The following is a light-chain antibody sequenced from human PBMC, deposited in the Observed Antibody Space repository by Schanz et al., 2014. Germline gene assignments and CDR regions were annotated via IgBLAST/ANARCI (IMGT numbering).Light chain of an antibody. CDR3: QQYGRSPWT. CDR2: GAS. V-gene: IGKV3-20*01. Sequence: EIVLTQSPGTLSLSPGERATLSCRASQSVSSSYLAWYQQKLGQAPRLLIYGASSRATGIPDRFSGSGSGTDFTLSISRLEPEDFAAYYCQQYGRSPWTFGQGTKVDIK. J-gene: IGKJ1*01. CDR1: QSVSSSY.